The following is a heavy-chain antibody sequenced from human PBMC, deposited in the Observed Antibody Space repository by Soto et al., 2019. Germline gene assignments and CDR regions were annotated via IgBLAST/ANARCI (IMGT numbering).Heavy chain of an antibody. J-gene: IGHJ6*02. V-gene: IGHV4-31*03. Sequence: QVQLQESGPGLVKPSQTLSLTCTVSGGSISSGGYYWSWSRQHPGKGLEWVGYLYYRGSTYYDPSIKGRVTVSVDTSKYHFSLKLVSVAAADTAAYSCASATEVSPSCDVWGQGTTVGVSS. CDR3: ASATEVSPSCDV. CDR1: GGSISSGGYY. CDR2: LYYRGST.